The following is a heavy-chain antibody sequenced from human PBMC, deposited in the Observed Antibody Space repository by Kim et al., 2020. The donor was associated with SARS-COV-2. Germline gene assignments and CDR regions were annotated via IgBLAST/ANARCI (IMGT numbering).Heavy chain of an antibody. V-gene: IGHV3-11*06. Sequence: TSYAAAVTGRFTISRDNAKNSLYLQMNSLRAEDTAVYYCARVRTNYFDYWGQGTLVTVSS. CDR3: ARVRTNYFDY. J-gene: IGHJ4*02. CDR2: T.